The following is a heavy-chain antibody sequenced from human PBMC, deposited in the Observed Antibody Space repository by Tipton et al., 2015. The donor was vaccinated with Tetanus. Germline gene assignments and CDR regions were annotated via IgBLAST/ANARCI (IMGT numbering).Heavy chain of an antibody. D-gene: IGHD3-22*01. CDR1: GASLRGGDYH. CDR2: ISGSGAT. J-gene: IGHJ4*02. V-gene: IGHV4-61*08. Sequence: TLSLTCTVSGASLRGGDYHWSWIRQPPGKGLEWLAYISGSGATNSNYYLKSRITMTRDTSKNQFSLKLSSVTAADTAVYYCARHFHENSVYYELDIDYWGQGTLVTVSS. CDR3: ARHFHENSVYYELDIDY.